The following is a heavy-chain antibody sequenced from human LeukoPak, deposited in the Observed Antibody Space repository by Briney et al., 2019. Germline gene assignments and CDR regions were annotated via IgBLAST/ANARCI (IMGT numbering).Heavy chain of an antibody. Sequence: PGRSLRLSCAASRFTFDDYAMHWVRQVPGKGLEWVSGISWNSGSLGYADSVKGRFTISRDNAKNSLYLQMNSLRAEDTALYYCAKDIIDYYDNSGPYFSAFDIWGQGTMVTVSS. J-gene: IGHJ3*02. CDR3: AKDIIDYYDNSGPYFSAFDI. V-gene: IGHV3-9*01. CDR1: RFTFDDYA. CDR2: ISWNSGSL. D-gene: IGHD3-22*01.